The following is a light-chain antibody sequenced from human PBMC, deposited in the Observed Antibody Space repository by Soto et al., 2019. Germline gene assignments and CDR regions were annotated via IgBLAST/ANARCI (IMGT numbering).Light chain of an antibody. V-gene: IGLV2-14*03. CDR1: SSDVGGYDY. Sequence: QSALTQPASVSGSPGQSITISCTGTSSDVGGYDYVSWYQQHPGKAPKLMIYGVSNRPSGVSNRFSGSKSGNTASLTISGLQAEDEADYYCSSYTNSITHVYGGGTKVTVL. CDR3: SSYTNSITHV. J-gene: IGLJ3*02. CDR2: GVS.